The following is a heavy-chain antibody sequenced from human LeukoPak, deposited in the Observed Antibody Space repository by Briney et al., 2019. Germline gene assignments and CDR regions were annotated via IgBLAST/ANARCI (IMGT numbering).Heavy chain of an antibody. Sequence: GGTLRLSCAASGFTFSIYGMSWVRQAPGRGLEWVSAMSGSGGSTYYADSVKGRFTISRDNSKNTLYLQMNSLRAEDTAVYYCARAVAYCSGGSCYFSFSYYYYMDVWGKGTTVTVSS. CDR1: GFTFSIYG. CDR3: ARAVAYCSGGSCYFSFSYYYYMDV. J-gene: IGHJ6*03. CDR2: MSGSGGST. D-gene: IGHD2-15*01. V-gene: IGHV3-23*01.